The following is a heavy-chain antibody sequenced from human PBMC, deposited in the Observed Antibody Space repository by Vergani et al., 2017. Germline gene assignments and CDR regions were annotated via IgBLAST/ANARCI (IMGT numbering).Heavy chain of an antibody. CDR1: GYTFTSYY. V-gene: IGHV1-2*02. Sequence: QVQLVQSGAEVKKPGASVKVSCKASGYTFTSYYMHWVRQAPGQGLEWMGWINPNSGGTNYAQKFQGRVTMTRDTSISTAYMELSRLRSDDTAVYYCAREIKYSSSSKNAFDIWGQGTMVTVSS. D-gene: IGHD6-6*01. J-gene: IGHJ3*02. CDR3: AREIKYSSSSKNAFDI. CDR2: INPNSGGT.